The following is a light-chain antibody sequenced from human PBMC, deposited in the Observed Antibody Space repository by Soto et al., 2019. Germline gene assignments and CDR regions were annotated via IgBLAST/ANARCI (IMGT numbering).Light chain of an antibody. CDR3: SSYTSSSTLDVV. V-gene: IGLV2-14*01. CDR1: SSDVGGYNY. Sequence: QSVLTQPASVSGSPGQSITISCTGTSSDVGGYNYVSWYQQHPGKAPKLMIYDVSNRPSGVSNRCSGSTSGNTASLTISGRQAEDEADYYCSSYTSSSTLDVVFGGGTKLTVL. J-gene: IGLJ2*01. CDR2: DVS.